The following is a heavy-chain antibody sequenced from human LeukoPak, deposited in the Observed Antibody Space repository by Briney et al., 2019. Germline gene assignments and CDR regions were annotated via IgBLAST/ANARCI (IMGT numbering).Heavy chain of an antibody. CDR2: IYHSGST. D-gene: IGHD1-26*01. J-gene: IGHJ4*02. Sequence: NPSETLSLTCTVSGGSISSGYYWGWIRQPPGKGLEWIGSIYHSGSTYYNPSLKSRVTISVDTSKNQFSLKLSSVTAADTAVYYCARARVGATNNFDYWGQGTLVTVSS. CDR1: GGSISSGYY. CDR3: ARARVGATNNFDY. V-gene: IGHV4-38-2*02.